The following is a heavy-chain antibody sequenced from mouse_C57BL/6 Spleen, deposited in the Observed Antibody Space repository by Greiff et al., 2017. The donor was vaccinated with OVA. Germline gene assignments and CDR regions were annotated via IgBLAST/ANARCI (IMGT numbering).Heavy chain of an antibody. CDR3: ARQGNYDYAMDY. CDR1: GFTFSDYY. CDR2: ISNGGGST. Sequence: EVKLVESGGGLVQPGGSLKLSCAASGFTFSDYYMYWVRQTPEKRLEWVAYISNGGGSTYYPDNVKGRFTISRDNAKHTLYLQMSRLKSEDTAMYYCARQGNYDYAMDYWGQGTSVTVAS. D-gene: IGHD2-1*01. V-gene: IGHV5-12*01. J-gene: IGHJ4*01.